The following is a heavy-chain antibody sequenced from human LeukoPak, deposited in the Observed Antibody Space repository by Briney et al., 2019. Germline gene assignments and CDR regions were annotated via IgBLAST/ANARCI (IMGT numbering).Heavy chain of an antibody. V-gene: IGHV3-15*01. J-gene: IGHJ4*02. CDR2: IKSKSSGGTT. D-gene: IGHD1/OR15-1a*01. CDR1: GLTFVNAW. CDR3: TADPPGNSRGIDY. Sequence: GGSLRLSRSVSGLTFVNAWMTWVRQAPGKGLEWVGHIKSKSSGGTTDLAAPVKGRFTISRDDSKDTVYLQMDSLKTEDTAMYYCTADPPGNSRGIDYWGQGTLVTVSS.